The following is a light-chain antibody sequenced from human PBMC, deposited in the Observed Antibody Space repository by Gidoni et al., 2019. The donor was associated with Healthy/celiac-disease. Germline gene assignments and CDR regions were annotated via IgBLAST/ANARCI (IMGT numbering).Light chain of an antibody. CDR3: SSYTSSSTYVV. Sequence: QSALPQPASVSGSPRQSITISCTGTSSNVGVYTYVSWYQQQPGKAPKPMIYDVSDRPPGLANRFCGSGSGKTASVTITVLQAEDEADYYCSSYTSSSTYVVFGGGTKLTVL. CDR1: SSNVGVYTY. J-gene: IGLJ2*01. V-gene: IGLV2-14*01. CDR2: DVS.